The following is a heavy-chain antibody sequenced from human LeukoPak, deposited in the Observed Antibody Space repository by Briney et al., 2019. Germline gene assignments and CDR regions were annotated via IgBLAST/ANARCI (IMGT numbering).Heavy chain of an antibody. V-gene: IGHV4-59*04. J-gene: IGHJ4*02. CDR3: ACLSGNRRGIY. Sequence: KPEGSLRLSCAASGFTFSNYAMSWVRQPPGEGLQWIGSVYYSGSTYYNTSLKSRVTMSVDTSKNHFSLSVNFVTAADTAVYYCACLSGNRRGIYWGQGTLVTVSS. D-gene: IGHD1-26*01. CDR2: VYYSGST. CDR1: GFTFSNYA.